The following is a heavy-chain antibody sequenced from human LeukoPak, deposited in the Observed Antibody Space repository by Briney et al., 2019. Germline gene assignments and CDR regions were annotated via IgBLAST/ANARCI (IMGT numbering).Heavy chain of an antibody. Sequence: PSETLSLTCAVYGGSFSGYHWSWIRQPPGKGLEWIGEINHSGSTNYNPSLKSRVTISVDTSKNQFSLKLSSVTAADTAVYYCARDVFGDHGDYWGQGTLVTVSS. CDR1: GGSFSGYH. CDR3: ARDVFGDHGDY. J-gene: IGHJ4*02. V-gene: IGHV4-34*01. CDR2: INHSGST. D-gene: IGHD4-17*01.